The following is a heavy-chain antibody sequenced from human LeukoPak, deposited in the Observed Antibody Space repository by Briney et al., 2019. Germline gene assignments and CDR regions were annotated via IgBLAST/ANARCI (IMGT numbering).Heavy chain of an antibody. V-gene: IGHV4-59*01. CDR2: ISYSGST. J-gene: IGHJ4*02. CDR1: GHSINSYY. CDR3: ARGYCSGGSCSLPDY. D-gene: IGHD2-15*01. Sequence: PSETLSLTCTVSGHSINSYYWSWLRQPPGKGLEWIGYISYSGSTNYNPSLKSRVTISVDTSKNQFSLKLSSVTAADTAVYYCARGYCSGGSCSLPDYWGQGTLVTVSS.